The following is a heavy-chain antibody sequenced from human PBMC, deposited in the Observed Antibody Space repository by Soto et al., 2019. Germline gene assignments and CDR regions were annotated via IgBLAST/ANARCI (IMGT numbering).Heavy chain of an antibody. Sequence: SETLSLTCAVSGYSISSGYYWGWLRQPPGKGLECIGSIYHGGSTYYNPSLNSRVTLSIDMTNNHVSLILNSVTAADTAVYYCARVGPWVPYYYDSSPYTFENWFDPWGQGTLVTVSS. CDR3: ARVGPWVPYYYDSSPYTFENWFDP. J-gene: IGHJ5*02. CDR2: IYHGGST. D-gene: IGHD3-22*01. V-gene: IGHV4-38-2*01. CDR1: GYSISSGYY.